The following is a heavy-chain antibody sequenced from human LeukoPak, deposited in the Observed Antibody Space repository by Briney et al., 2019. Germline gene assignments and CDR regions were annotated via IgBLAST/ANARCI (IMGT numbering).Heavy chain of an antibody. D-gene: IGHD5-18*01. Sequence: GRSLRLSCAASGFTFSSCGMHWVRQAPGKGLEWVAVISYDGSNKYYADSVKGRFTISRDNPKNTLYLQMNSLRAEDTAVYYCAKHRGYSYGSLGMDVWGQGTTVTVSS. CDR2: ISYDGSNK. J-gene: IGHJ6*02. CDR1: GFTFSSCG. CDR3: AKHRGYSYGSLGMDV. V-gene: IGHV3-30*18.